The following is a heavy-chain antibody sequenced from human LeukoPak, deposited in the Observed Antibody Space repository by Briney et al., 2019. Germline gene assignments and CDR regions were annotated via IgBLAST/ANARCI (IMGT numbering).Heavy chain of an antibody. D-gene: IGHD3-10*01. CDR1: GYTFTGYY. CDR3: ARLGRQFGELRP. J-gene: IGHJ5*02. Sequence: ASVKVSCKASGYTFTGYYMHWVRQAPGQGLERMGWINPDSGGTNFAQKFQGRITMTRDTSISTAYMELSRLRSDDTAVYYCARLGRQFGELRPWGQGTLVTVSS. CDR2: INPDSGGT. V-gene: IGHV1-2*02.